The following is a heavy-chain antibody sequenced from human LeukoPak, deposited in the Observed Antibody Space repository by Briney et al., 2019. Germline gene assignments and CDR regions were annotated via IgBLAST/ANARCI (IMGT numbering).Heavy chain of an antibody. J-gene: IGHJ4*02. CDR2: VYYDGST. CDR1: GGSISGSDYY. D-gene: IGHD6-13*01. Sequence: SETLSLTCSVSGGSISGSDYYWGWIRQPPGKGMEWIGNVYYDGSTYYKSSLKSRVTISVETSKNQFSLKMTSVTAADTAVYYCARVIAAAGTGWVDYWGQGTLVTVSS. V-gene: IGHV4-39*01. CDR3: ARVIAAAGTGWVDY.